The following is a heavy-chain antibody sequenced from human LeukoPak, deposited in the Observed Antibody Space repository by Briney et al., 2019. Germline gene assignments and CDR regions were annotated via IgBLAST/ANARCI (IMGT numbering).Heavy chain of an antibody. Sequence: PSETLSLTCTVSGGSISSYYWSWIRQPPGKGLEWIGYIYYSGSTNYNPSLKSRVTISVDTSKNQFSLKLSSVTAADTAVYYCARAHYYGSGSRNFDYWGQGTLVTVSS. CDR2: IYYSGST. CDR3: ARAHYYGSGSRNFDY. V-gene: IGHV4-59*12. CDR1: GGSISSYY. J-gene: IGHJ4*02. D-gene: IGHD3-10*01.